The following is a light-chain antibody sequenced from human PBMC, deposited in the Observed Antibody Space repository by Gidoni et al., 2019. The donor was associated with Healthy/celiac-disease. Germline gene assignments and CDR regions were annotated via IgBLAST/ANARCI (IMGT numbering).Light chain of an antibody. J-gene: IGKJ4*01. CDR2: DAS. CDR1: QRVSSY. V-gene: IGKV3-11*01. CDR3: QQRSNWPSPT. Sequence: EIVLTQSQATLSLSPGERATLSCRASQRVSSYLAWYQQKPGQAPSLLIYDASNRATGIPARFSGSASGTDFTLTISSLEPEDFVVYYCQQRSNWPSPTFGGGTKVEI.